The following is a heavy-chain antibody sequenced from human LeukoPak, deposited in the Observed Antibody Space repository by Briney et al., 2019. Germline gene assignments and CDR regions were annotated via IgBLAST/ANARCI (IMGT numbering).Heavy chain of an antibody. J-gene: IGHJ4*02. CDR1: GFTFSSYA. Sequence: PGRSLRLSCAASGFTFSSYAMHWVRQAPGKGLEWVAVISYDGSNKYYADSVKGRFTISRDNSKNTLYLQMNSLRAEDTAVYYCATHPGIAAAGDYWGQGTLVTVSS. D-gene: IGHD6-13*01. CDR3: ATHPGIAAAGDY. CDR2: ISYDGSNK. V-gene: IGHV3-30*04.